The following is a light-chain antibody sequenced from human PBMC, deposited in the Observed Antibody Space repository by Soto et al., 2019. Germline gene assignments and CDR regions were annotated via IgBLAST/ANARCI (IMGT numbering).Light chain of an antibody. V-gene: IGKV3-20*01. Sequence: EIVLTQSPGTLSLSPGEGATLSCRASQSVSSSYLAWYQQKPGQAPRLLIYGASSRATGIPDRFSGSGSGTDFTLTINRPEPEDFAVYYCQQYGSSPRTFGQGTKVEIK. J-gene: IGKJ1*01. CDR2: GAS. CDR1: QSVSSSY. CDR3: QQYGSSPRT.